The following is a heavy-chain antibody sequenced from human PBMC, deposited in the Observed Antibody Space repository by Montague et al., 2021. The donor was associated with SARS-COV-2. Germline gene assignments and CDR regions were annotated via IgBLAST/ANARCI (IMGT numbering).Heavy chain of an antibody. J-gene: IGHJ4*02. Sequence: KNHSGSTNYNPSLKSRVTISVDKSNNQFSLKLSSVTAADTAVYYCASRGAGWFGSNSERLDYWGQGSWVAVS. CDR3: ASRGAGWFGSNSERLDY. CDR2: KNHSGST. V-gene: IGHV4-34*01. D-gene: IGHD3-10*01.